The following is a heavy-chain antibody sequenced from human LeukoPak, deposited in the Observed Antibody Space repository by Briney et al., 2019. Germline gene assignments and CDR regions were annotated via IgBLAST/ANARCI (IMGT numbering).Heavy chain of an antibody. J-gene: IGHJ4*02. CDR1: GFTFSSYS. D-gene: IGHD3-3*01. CDR2: ISSSSSYI. CDR3: ARGYDFWSGYSRSSGYFDY. V-gene: IGHV3-21*01. Sequence: GGSLRLSCAASGFTFSSYSMNWVRQAPGKGLEWVSSISSSSSYIYYADSVKGRFTISRDNAKNSLYLQMNSLRAEDTAVYYCARGYDFWSGYSRSSGYFDYWGQGTLVTVSS.